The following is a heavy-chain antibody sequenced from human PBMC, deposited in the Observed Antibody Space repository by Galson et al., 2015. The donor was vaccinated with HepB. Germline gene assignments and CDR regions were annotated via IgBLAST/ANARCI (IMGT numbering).Heavy chain of an antibody. CDR3: AKDSAYCGGDCYAFFDY. CDR1: GFTFSSYA. D-gene: IGHD2-21*02. V-gene: IGHV3-23*01. J-gene: IGHJ4*02. Sequence: SLRLSCAASGFTFSSYAMSWVRQAPGKGLEWVSAISGSGGSTYYADSVKGRFTISRDNSKNTLYLQMNSLRAEDTAVYYCAKDSAYCGGDCYAFFDYWGQGTLVTVSS. CDR2: ISGSGGST.